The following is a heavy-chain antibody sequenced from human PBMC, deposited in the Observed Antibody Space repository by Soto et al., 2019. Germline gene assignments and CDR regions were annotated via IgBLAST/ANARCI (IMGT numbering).Heavy chain of an antibody. V-gene: IGHV3-74*01. CDR2: INSDGSST. Sequence: GGSLRLSCAASGFTFSSYWMHWVRQAPGKGLVWVSRINSDGSSTSYADSVKGRFTISRDNAKNTLYLQMNSLRAEDTAVYYCARVMGGYYFDYWGQGTLVTVSS. CDR1: GFTFSSYW. J-gene: IGHJ4*02. CDR3: ARVMGGYYFDY. D-gene: IGHD3-16*01.